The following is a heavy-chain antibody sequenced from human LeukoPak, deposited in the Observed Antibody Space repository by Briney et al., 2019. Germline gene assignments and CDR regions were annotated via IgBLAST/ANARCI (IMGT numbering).Heavy chain of an antibody. CDR1: GYTFTGYY. D-gene: IGHD3-3*01. J-gene: IGHJ4*02. Sequence: GASVKVSCKASGYTFTGYYMHWVRQAPGQGLEWMGWINPNSGGTNYAQKFQGRVTMTRDTSISTAYMELSRLRSDDTAVYYCARGSDDFWSGYSPSYSGQGTLVTVSS. CDR2: INPNSGGT. V-gene: IGHV1-2*02. CDR3: ARGSDDFWSGYSPSY.